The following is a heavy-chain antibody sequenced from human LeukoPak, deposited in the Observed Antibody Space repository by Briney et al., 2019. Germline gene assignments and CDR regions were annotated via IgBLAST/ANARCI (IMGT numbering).Heavy chain of an antibody. CDR1: GGSISSSSYY. CDR2: IYYSGST. CDR3: ARDWGYSRVDY. V-gene: IGHV4-39*02. Sequence: KPSETLSLTCTVSGGSISSSSYYWGWIRQPPGKGLEWIGSIYYSGSTYYNPSLKSRVTISADTSKNQFSLKLSSVTAADTAVYYCARDWGYSRVDYWGQGTLVTVSS. J-gene: IGHJ4*02. D-gene: IGHD3-22*01.